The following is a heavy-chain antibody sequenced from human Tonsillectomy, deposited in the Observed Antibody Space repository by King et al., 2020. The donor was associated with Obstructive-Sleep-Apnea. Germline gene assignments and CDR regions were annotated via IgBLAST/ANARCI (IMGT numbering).Heavy chain of an antibody. CDR1: GFTFTSYG. V-gene: IGHV3-30*18. Sequence: VQLVESGGGVVHPGRSLRLSCAASGFTFTSYGMHWVRQAPGKGLEWVAVISYDGSNKNYADSVKGRFTISRDDSKSTLYLQMNSLRAEATAVYYCAKAGLNYDFWSGYFFDYWGQGTLVTVSS. CDR3: AKAGLNYDFWSGYFFDY. D-gene: IGHD3-3*01. J-gene: IGHJ4*02. CDR2: ISYDGSNK.